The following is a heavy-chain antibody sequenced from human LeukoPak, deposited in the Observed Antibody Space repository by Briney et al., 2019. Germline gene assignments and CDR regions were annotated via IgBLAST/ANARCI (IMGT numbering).Heavy chain of an antibody. Sequence: ASVEVSCKASGYTFTSYGISWVRQAPGQGLEWMAWISAYNGNTNYAQNLQDRVTMTTDTSTSTAYMELRSLRSDDTAAYYCARAAARLAAAGTFDYWGQGTLVTVSS. D-gene: IGHD6-13*01. V-gene: IGHV1-18*01. CDR1: GYTFTSYG. J-gene: IGHJ4*02. CDR2: ISAYNGNT. CDR3: ARAAARLAAAGTFDY.